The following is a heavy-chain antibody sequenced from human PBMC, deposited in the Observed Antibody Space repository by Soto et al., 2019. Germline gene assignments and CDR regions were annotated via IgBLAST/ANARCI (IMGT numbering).Heavy chain of an antibody. D-gene: IGHD2-2*01. Sequence: GGSLRLSCAASGFTVSSNYMSWVRQAPGKGLEWVSVIYSGGSTYYADSVKGRFTISRDNSKNTLYLQMNSLRAEDTAVYYCARESRDGFWYYFDYWGQGTLVTVSS. CDR1: GFTVSSNY. CDR3: ARESRDGFWYYFDY. J-gene: IGHJ4*02. CDR2: IYSGGST. V-gene: IGHV3-53*01.